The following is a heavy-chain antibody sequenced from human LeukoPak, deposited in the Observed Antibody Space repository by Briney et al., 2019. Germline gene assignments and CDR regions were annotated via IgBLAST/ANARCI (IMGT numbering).Heavy chain of an antibody. V-gene: IGHV4-4*02. D-gene: IGHD2-21*02. CDR3: AREPFTAIPYYYYYGMDV. CDR2: IYHSGST. CDR1: GGSISSSNW. J-gene: IGHJ6*02. Sequence: SGTLSLTCAVSGGSISSSNWWSWVRQPPGKGLEWIGEIYHSGSTNYNPSLKSRVTISVDKSKNQFSLKLSSVTAADTAVYYCAREPFTAIPYYYYYGMDVWGQGTTVTVS.